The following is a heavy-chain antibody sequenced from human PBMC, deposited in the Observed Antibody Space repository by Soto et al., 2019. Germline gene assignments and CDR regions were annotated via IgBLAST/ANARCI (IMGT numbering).Heavy chain of an antibody. CDR3: ATMNGYFEY. J-gene: IGHJ4*02. CDR1: GFRFSSYS. Sequence: GGSLRLSCADSGFRFSSYSMSWVRQTPGKGLEWVAAITATGDRTYYADSVTGRFTISRDNSKKTHYLQMTSLRSEDTAMYYCATMNGYFEYWGQGTPVTVSS. D-gene: IGHD3-22*01. CDR2: ITATGDRT. V-gene: IGHV3-23*01.